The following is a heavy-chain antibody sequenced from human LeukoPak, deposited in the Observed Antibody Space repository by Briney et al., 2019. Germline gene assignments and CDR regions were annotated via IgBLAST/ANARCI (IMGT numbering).Heavy chain of an antibody. CDR3: ARVGVRAGYYYYYMDV. CDR1: GGSISSGGYY. V-gene: IGHV4-30-2*01. CDR2: IYHSGST. Sequence: SETLSLTCTVSGGSISSGGYYWSWIRQPPGKGLEWIGYIYHSGSTYYKPSLKSRVTISVDRSKNQFSLKLSSVTAADTAVYYCARVGVRAGYYYYYMDVWGKGTTVTVSS. J-gene: IGHJ6*03.